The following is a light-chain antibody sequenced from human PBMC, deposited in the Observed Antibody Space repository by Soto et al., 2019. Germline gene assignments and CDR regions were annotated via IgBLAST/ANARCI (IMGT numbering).Light chain of an antibody. V-gene: IGKV1-5*03. CDR2: KAS. CDR1: QSIGIW. J-gene: IGKJ1*01. Sequence: IQMTQSPCKLSASLGDRVAITCRASQSIGIWLAWYQQKPGKAPRFLIYKASSLESGVPSRFSGSGYGTECTLTISSLQTDDFATYYCQQYNDYSWTFGQGTKVEIK. CDR3: QQYNDYSWT.